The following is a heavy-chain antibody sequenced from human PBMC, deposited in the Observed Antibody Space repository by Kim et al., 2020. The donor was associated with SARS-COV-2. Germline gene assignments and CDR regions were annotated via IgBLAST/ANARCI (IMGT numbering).Heavy chain of an antibody. CDR1: GGSFSGYY. CDR2: INHSGST. V-gene: IGHV4-34*01. D-gene: IGHD6-13*01. Sequence: SETLSLTCAVYGGSFSGYYWSWIRQPPGKGLEWIGEINHSGSTNYNPSLKSRVTISVDTSKNQFSLKLSSVTAADTAVYYCARETLKLGIAAAGPRMNWFDPWGQGTLVTVSS. CDR3: ARETLKLGIAAAGPRMNWFDP. J-gene: IGHJ5*02.